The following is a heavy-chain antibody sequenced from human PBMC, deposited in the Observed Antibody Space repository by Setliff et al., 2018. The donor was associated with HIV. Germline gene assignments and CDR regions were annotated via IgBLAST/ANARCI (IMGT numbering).Heavy chain of an antibody. J-gene: IGHJ5*02. CDR1: GVSISNYY. D-gene: IGHD2-15*01. CDR3: ARGGASSKYLDP. V-gene: IGHV4-59*01. Sequence: SETLSLTCTVSGVSISNYYWSWIRQPPGKGLEWIGYMYYSGNTNYNPSLKSRVTISVDTSKSQFSLKLNSVTAADTAVYYCARGGASSKYLDPWGQGTLVTVSS. CDR2: MYYSGNT.